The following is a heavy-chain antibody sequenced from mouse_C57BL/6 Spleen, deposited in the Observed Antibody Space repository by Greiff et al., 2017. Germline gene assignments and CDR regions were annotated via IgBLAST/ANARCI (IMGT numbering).Heavy chain of an antibody. Sequence: QVQLQQPGAELVQPGASVKMSCKASGYTFTSYWITWVKQRPGQGLEWIGDIYPGSGSTNYNEKFKSKATLTVDTSSSTAYMQLSSLTSEDSAVYYCARDSPYAMDDWGQGTSVTVSS. CDR1: GYTFTSYW. V-gene: IGHV1-55*01. CDR3: ARDSPYAMDD. CDR2: IYPGSGST. J-gene: IGHJ4*01. D-gene: IGHD3-3*01.